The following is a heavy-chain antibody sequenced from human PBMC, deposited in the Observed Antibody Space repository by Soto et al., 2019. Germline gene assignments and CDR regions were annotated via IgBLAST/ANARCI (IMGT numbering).Heavy chain of an antibody. D-gene: IGHD5-12*01. CDR3: AGDIEYRGTN. CDR1: GGSINAYY. CDR2: IYYTGTT. Sequence: SETLSLTCTVSGGSINAYYWSWIRQPPGKGLEWIGYIYYTGTTNYNPSLKSRVTLSVDTSKNQFSLQLSSVTAADTAVYFCAGDIEYRGTNWGQGTPVTVSS. J-gene: IGHJ4*02. V-gene: IGHV4-59*01.